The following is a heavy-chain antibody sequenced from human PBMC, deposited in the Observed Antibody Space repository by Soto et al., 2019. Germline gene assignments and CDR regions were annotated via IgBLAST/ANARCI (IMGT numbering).Heavy chain of an antibody. D-gene: IGHD2-15*01. CDR1: GFMFTTYY. J-gene: IGHJ4*02. Sequence: QVQLVESGGGLVKSGGSLRLSCAASGFMFTTYYMTWMRQAPGQGPEWVAYISADGSVMDYGDSVKGRFTISRDNAKKSLDLQMNNLRGEDTAVYYCAREQGYCGDGGCLGVDYWGPGTLVSV. CDR2: ISADGSVM. CDR3: AREQGYCGDGGCLGVDY. V-gene: IGHV3-11*01.